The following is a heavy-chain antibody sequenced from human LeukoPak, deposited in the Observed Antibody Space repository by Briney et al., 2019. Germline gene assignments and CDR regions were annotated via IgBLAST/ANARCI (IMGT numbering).Heavy chain of an antibody. D-gene: IGHD3-10*01. CDR2: ITDSGVTT. J-gene: IGHJ6*02. CDR3: AKVPYSDYGAGRPPFMDV. V-gene: IGHV3-23*01. CDR1: GFTFSSYA. Sequence: GGSLRLSCAASGFTFSSYAMSWVRQAPGKGLDWVSTITDSGVTTYYADSVKCRFTISRDNSKNTMYLQINSLRDADTAVYYCAKVPYSDYGAGRPPFMDVWGHGTTVAISS.